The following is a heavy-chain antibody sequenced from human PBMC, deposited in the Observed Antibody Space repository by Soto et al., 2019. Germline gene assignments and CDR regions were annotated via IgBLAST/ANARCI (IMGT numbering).Heavy chain of an antibody. CDR2: ISAYNGNT. J-gene: IGHJ4*02. CDR1: GYTFTSYG. D-gene: IGHD3-22*01. V-gene: IGHV1-18*01. Sequence: ASVKVSCKASGYTFTSYGISWVRQAPGQGLEGMGWISAYNGNTNYAQKLQGRVTMTTDTSTSTAYMELRSLRSDDTAVYYCARDLQYSSGYYYTLIDFWGQGTLVTVSS. CDR3: ARDLQYSSGYYYTLIDF.